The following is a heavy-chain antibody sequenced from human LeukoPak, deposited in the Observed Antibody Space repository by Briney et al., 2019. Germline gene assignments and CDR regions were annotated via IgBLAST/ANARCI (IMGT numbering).Heavy chain of an antibody. D-gene: IGHD7-27*01. Sequence: GGSLRLSCAASGFTFSSYLMSWFRQAPGKGLEWVANIKQDGSDKYYVDSVKGRFTISRDNAKNSLYLQMNSLRAEGTAVYYCATRYNWGRYWGQGTLVTVSS. J-gene: IGHJ4*02. CDR3: ATRYNWGRY. CDR1: GFTFSSYL. CDR2: IKQDGSDK. V-gene: IGHV3-7*01.